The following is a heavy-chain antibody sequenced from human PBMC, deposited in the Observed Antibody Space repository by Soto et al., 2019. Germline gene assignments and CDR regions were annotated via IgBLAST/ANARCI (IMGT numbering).Heavy chain of an antibody. CDR2: ISDDGSIK. V-gene: IGHV3-30-3*01. CDR1: GFSFTTYA. CDR3: GRAIETAMDPCDY. D-gene: IGHD5-18*01. J-gene: IGHJ4*02. Sequence: GGSLRLSCAASGFSFTTYAMHWVRLAPGKGLEWVAVISDDGSIKYYADSVKGRFTISRDNSKNTFYLQMNSLRGDDTALYYCGRAIETAMDPCDYWGQGALVTVSS.